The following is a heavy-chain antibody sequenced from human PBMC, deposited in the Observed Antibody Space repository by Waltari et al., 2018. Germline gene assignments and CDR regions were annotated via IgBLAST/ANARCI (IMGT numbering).Heavy chain of an antibody. CDR2: INHSGST. V-gene: IGHV4-34*01. J-gene: IGHJ6*02. CDR3: ARGQERWGSGSYYNYYYYYGMDV. D-gene: IGHD3-10*01. Sequence: QVQLQQWGAGLLKPSETLSLTCAVYGGSFSGYSWRWLRQPPGKGLEWIGEINHSGSTNYNPSLKSRVTISVDTSKNQFSLKLSSVTAADTAVYYCARGQERWGSGSYYNYYYYYGMDVWGQGTTVTVSS. CDR1: GGSFSGYS.